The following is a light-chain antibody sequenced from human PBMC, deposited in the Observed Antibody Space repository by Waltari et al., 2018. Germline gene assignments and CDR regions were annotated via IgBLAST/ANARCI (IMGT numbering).Light chain of an antibody. Sequence: CRASRDISTKLAWYQQKPGRAPKLLIYKASSLESGVPARFSGSGSGTEFTLTISTLQPDDFATYYCQEYVDDLWTFGQGTKVEIK. J-gene: IGKJ1*01. CDR3: QEYVDDLWT. CDR2: KAS. CDR1: RDISTK. V-gene: IGKV1-5*03.